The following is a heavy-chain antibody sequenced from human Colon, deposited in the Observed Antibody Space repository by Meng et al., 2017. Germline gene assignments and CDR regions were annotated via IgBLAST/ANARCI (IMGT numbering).Heavy chain of an antibody. CDR2: ISGSGGST. Sequence: GESLKISCAASGFTFSSYAMSWVRQAPGKGLEWVSAISGSGGSTYYAESVKGRFTISRDNSKNTLYLQMNSLRAEDTAVYYCAKLSGYSSSWYFDYWGQGTLVTVSS. J-gene: IGHJ4*02. V-gene: IGHV3-23*01. CDR3: AKLSGYSSSWYFDY. D-gene: IGHD6-13*01. CDR1: GFTFSSYA.